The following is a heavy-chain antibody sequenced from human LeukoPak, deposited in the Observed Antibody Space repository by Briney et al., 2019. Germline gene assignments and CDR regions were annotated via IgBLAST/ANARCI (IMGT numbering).Heavy chain of an antibody. CDR2: ISSSGGTT. V-gene: IGHV3-23*01. CDR1: GFTFSSYA. Sequence: PGGSLRLSCAASGFTFSSYAMSWVRQAPGKGLEWVSTISSSGGTTYYADSVKGRFTISRDNSKNTLFLLMNSLRAEDTAVYYCAKDREGDYGRHFDYWGQGTLVTVSS. J-gene: IGHJ4*02. CDR3: AKDREGDYGRHFDY. D-gene: IGHD4-17*01.